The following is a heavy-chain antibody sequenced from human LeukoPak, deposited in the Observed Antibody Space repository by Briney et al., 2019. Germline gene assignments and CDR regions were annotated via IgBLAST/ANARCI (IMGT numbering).Heavy chain of an antibody. CDR2: IYNSGNT. V-gene: IGHV4-59*01. Sequence: PSETLSLTCTVSGGSISSYYWGWIRQPPGKGLEWIGYIYNSGNTNYHPSLKSRVTISVDTSKNQFSLKLSSVTAADTAVYYCARDHHNSSWYFQFDYWGQGTLVTVSS. D-gene: IGHD6-13*01. CDR3: ARDHHNSSWYFQFDY. J-gene: IGHJ4*02. CDR1: GGSISSYY.